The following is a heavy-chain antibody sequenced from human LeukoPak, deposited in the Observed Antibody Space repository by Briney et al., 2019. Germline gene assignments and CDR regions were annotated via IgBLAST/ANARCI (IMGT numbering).Heavy chain of an antibody. V-gene: IGHV4-34*01. D-gene: IGHD6-13*01. J-gene: IGHJ6*03. Sequence: SETLSLTCAVYCGSFSGYYWSWIRQPPGKGLEWIGEINHSGSTNYNPSLKSRVTISVDTSKNQFSLKLSSVTAADTAVYYCARDESSSWYMDVWGKGTTVTVSS. CDR2: INHSGST. CDR1: CGSFSGYY. CDR3: ARDESSSWYMDV.